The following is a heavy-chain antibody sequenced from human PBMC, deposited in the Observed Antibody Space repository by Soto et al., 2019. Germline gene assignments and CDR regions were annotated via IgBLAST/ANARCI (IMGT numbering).Heavy chain of an antibody. CDR3: ARVVGVSWQLPLRYYGMDV. Sequence: PGGSLRLSCAASGFTFSSYAMHWVRQAPGKGLEWVAVISYDGSNKYYADSVKGRFTISRDNSKNTLYLQMNSLRAEDTAVYYCARVVGVSWQLPLRYYGMDVWGQGTTVTVSS. J-gene: IGHJ6*02. CDR2: ISYDGSNK. V-gene: IGHV3-30-3*01. CDR1: GFTFSSYA. D-gene: IGHD6-6*01.